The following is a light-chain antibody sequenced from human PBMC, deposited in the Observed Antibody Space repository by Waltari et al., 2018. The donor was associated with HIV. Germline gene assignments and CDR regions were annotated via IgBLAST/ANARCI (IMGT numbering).Light chain of an antibody. Sequence: EIVMTQSPATLSVSPGERATLSCRASQSVSSNLAWYQQKPGQAPRLLIFGASTRATGIPARFSGGGSGTDFTLSISSLQSEDFALYYCQQYNDWSRTFGQGTKVEIK. J-gene: IGKJ1*01. CDR2: GAS. CDR3: QQYNDWSRT. V-gene: IGKV3-15*01. CDR1: QSVSSN.